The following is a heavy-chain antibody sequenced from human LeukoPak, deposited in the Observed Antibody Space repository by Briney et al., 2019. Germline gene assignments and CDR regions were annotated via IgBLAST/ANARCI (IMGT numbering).Heavy chain of an antibody. J-gene: IGHJ4*02. D-gene: IGHD3-9*01. V-gene: IGHV1-2*02. CDR1: GYTFTGYY. CDR3: ARDVSDYHILTAYTSDMAY. Sequence: ASVKVSCKASGYTFTGYYMHWVRQAPGQGLEWMGWINPNSGGTNYAQKLQGRVTMTRDTSISTAYMELSRLRSDDTAVYYCARDVSDYHILTAYTSDMAYWGQGTLVTVSS. CDR2: INPNSGGT.